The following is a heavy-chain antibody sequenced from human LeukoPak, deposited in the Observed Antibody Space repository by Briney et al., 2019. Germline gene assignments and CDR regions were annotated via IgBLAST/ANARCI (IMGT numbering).Heavy chain of an antibody. CDR2: IIPILGIA. CDR1: GGTFGSYA. D-gene: IGHD5-24*01. V-gene: IGHV1-69*04. CDR3: ARDPSRDGYNVDY. Sequence: ASVKVSCKASGGTFGSYAISWVRQAPGQGLEWMGRIIPILGIANYAQKFQGRVTITADKSTSTAYMELSSLRSEDTAVYYCARDPSRDGYNVDYWGQGTLVTVSS. J-gene: IGHJ4*02.